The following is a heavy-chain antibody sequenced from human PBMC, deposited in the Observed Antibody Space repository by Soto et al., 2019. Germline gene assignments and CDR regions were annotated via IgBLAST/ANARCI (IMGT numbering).Heavy chain of an antibody. D-gene: IGHD5-12*01. CDR3: AKDPLQTWEYSDNDFRPYYFDY. J-gene: IGHJ4*02. V-gene: IGHV3-30*18. CDR2: ISYDGSNS. CDR1: GFAFNSYT. Sequence: GGSLRLSCAASGFAFNSYTIHWVRQAPGKGLEWVALISYDGSNSYYADSVKGRFTISRDNSKNTLYLQMNSLRAEDTAVYFCAKDPLQTWEYSDNDFRPYYFDYWGQGTLVTVSS.